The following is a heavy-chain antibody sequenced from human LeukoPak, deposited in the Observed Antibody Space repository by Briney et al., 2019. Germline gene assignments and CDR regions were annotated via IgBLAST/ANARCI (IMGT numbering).Heavy chain of an antibody. J-gene: IGHJ4*02. Sequence: SETLSLTCTVSGGSISGHYWSWIRQPPGKGLEWIGYMYYSGSANYNPSLKSRVSISVDTSKNQISLKLSSVTATDTAVYYCARLLTGGLNDYWGQGTLVTVSS. CDR2: MYYSGSA. D-gene: IGHD3-16*01. V-gene: IGHV4-59*08. CDR3: ARLLTGGLNDY. CDR1: GGSISGHY.